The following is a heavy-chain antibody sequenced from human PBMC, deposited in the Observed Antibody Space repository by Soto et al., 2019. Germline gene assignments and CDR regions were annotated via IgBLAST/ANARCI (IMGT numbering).Heavy chain of an antibody. CDR1: GFTFSSYG. J-gene: IGHJ6*02. Sequence: GSLRLSCAASGFTFSSYGMHWVRQAPGKGLEWVAVISYDGSNKYYADSVKGRFTISRDNSKNTLYLQMNSLRAEDTAVYYCAKDPLLTGYYPTSSYYYYGMDVWGQGTTVTVSS. CDR3: AKDPLLTGYYPTSSYYYYGMDV. CDR2: ISYDGSNK. V-gene: IGHV3-30*18. D-gene: IGHD3-9*01.